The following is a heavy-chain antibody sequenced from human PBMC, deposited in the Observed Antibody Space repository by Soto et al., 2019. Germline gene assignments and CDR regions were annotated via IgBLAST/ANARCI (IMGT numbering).Heavy chain of an antibody. CDR3: VRMRGDGYTRNWFDP. CDR1: GFSLNDASMG. J-gene: IGHJ5*02. CDR2: IFSNDAK. D-gene: IGHD5-12*01. V-gene: IGHV2-26*01. Sequence: QVTLKESGPVLVKPTETLTLTCTVSGFSLNDASMGVRWIRQPPGKALEWLALIFSNDAKAYTASLKTSLTISKDTYKMPAVLSMANVYPVDTGTYYCVRMRGDGYTRNWFDPWGQGILVTVSS.